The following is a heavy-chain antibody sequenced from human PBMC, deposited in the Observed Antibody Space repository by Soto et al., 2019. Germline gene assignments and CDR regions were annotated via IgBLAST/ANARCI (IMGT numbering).Heavy chain of an antibody. CDR1: GFSFNDAW. Sequence: ESGGGLVKPGGSLRLSCAASGFSFNDAWMSWVRQAPGKGLEWVGRVKSKADGGTTDYAAPVNGRFIVSRDDLQNRLYLEMSSLRIEDSGVYFCTTRGGHWGQGALVTVSS. J-gene: IGHJ4*02. CDR3: TTRGGH. V-gene: IGHV3-15*01. CDR2: VKSKADGGTT.